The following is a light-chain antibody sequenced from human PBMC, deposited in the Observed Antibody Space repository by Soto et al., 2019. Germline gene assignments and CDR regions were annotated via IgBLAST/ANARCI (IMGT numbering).Light chain of an antibody. CDR2: DAS. J-gene: IGKJ4*01. V-gene: IGKV1-5*01. CDR3: QQYHTYLS. Sequence: DIQMTQSPSTLSASVGARVPITCRASQSISSWLAWYQQKPGKAPKLLIYDASSLESGVPSRFSGSGSGTEFTLTISSLQPDDFATYYCQQYHTYLSFGGGTKVDI. CDR1: QSISSW.